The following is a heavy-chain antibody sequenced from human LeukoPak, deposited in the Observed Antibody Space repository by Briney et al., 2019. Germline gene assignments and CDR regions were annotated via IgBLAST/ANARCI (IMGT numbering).Heavy chain of an antibody. CDR1: GGSISSYY. D-gene: IGHD4-17*01. Sequence: SETLSLTCTVSGGSISSYYWSWIRQPPGKGLEWIGYIYYSGSTNYNPSLKSRVIISVDTSKNQFSLKLSSVTAADTAVYYCARHRTTVTTGFDPWGQGTLVTVSS. J-gene: IGHJ5*02. CDR2: IYYSGST. CDR3: ARHRTTVTTGFDP. V-gene: IGHV4-59*08.